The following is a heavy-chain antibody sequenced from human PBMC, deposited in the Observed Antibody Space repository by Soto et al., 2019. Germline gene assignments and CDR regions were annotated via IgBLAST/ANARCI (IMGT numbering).Heavy chain of an antibody. CDR3: ARDRGFQWELLYYFDY. CDR1: GYTFTSYA. V-gene: IGHV1-3*01. D-gene: IGHD1-26*01. Sequence: ASVKVSCKASGYTFTSYAMHWVRQAPGQRLEWMGWINAGNGNTKYSQKFQGRVTITRDTSASTAYMELSSLRSEDTAVYYCARDRGFQWELLYYFDYWGQGTLVTVSS. J-gene: IGHJ4*02. CDR2: INAGNGNT.